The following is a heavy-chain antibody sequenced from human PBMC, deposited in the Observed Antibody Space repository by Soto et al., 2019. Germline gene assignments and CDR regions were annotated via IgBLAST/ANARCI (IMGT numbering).Heavy chain of an antibody. Sequence: QVQLVESGGGVVQPGRSLRLSCAASGFTFSSYAMHWVRQAPGKGLEWVAVISYDGSNKYYADSVKGRFTISRDNSKNXLXLXMXXLRAEDTAVYYCARDGAGYCSGGSCQAYYYGMDVWGQGTTVTVSS. CDR3: ARDGAGYCSGGSCQAYYYGMDV. D-gene: IGHD2-15*01. V-gene: IGHV3-30-3*01. CDR2: ISYDGSNK. CDR1: GFTFSSYA. J-gene: IGHJ6*02.